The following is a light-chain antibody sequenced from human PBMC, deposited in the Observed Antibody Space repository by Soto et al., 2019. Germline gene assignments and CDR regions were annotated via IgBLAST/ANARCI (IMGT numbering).Light chain of an antibody. Sequence: QAVVTQEPSLTVSPGGTVTLTCGSSTGPVTNGHFPYWFQQKPGQAPRPLIYDTDNKHSWTPARFSASPLGDKAALTLSGALPEDEADYYCLLSYTGRLYVFGPGTKLTVL. CDR2: DTD. V-gene: IGLV7-46*01. CDR1: TGPVTNGHF. CDR3: LLSYTGRLYV. J-gene: IGLJ1*01.